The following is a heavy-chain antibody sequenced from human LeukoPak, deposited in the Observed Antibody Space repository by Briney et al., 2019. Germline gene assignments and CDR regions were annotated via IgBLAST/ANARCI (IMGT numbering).Heavy chain of an antibody. J-gene: IGHJ4*02. CDR2: IYSGGNT. CDR3: ASRPSGDYPYFDY. V-gene: IGHV3-66*01. Sequence: GGSLRLSCAASGFTVSSNYMSWVRQAPGKGLDWVSVIYSGGNTYYADSVKGRFTISRDNSKNTLYLQMNSLRAEDTAVHYCASRPSGDYPYFDYWGQGTLVTVSS. D-gene: IGHD4-17*01. CDR1: GFTVSSNY.